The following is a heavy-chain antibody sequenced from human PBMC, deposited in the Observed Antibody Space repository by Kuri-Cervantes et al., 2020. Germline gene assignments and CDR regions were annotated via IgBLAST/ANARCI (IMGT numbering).Heavy chain of an antibody. CDR3: ARDRPLNSVDLSNAFDI. CDR2: ISYDGSNE. Sequence: LSLTCAASGFIFSSPGMHWLRQAPGKGLEWVALISYDGSNEYYADSMKGRFTISRDNSKNTLYLQMNSLRAEDTAVYYCARDRPLNSVDLSNAFDIWGQGTMVTVSS. J-gene: IGHJ3*02. V-gene: IGHV3-30*03. D-gene: IGHD2-21*01. CDR1: GFIFSSPG.